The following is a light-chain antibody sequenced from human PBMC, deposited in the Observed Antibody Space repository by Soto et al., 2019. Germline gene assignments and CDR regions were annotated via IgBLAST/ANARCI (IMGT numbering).Light chain of an antibody. V-gene: IGLV2-14*01. CDR3: SSYTNINTRACV. Sequence: QSLLTQPASVSWSPGQSITISCTGTSGDIRSYNRVSWYQQHPGKAPKLIIYEVTDRPSGVSNRFSGSKSGNTASLTISGLQAEDEAEYYCSSYTNINTRACVFGTGTKVTVL. J-gene: IGLJ1*01. CDR2: EVT. CDR1: SGDIRSYNR.